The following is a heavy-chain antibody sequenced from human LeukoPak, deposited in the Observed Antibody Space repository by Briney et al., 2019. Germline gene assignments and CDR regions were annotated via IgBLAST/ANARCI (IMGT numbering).Heavy chain of an antibody. CDR1: GYTFTSYG. D-gene: IGHD2-15*01. CDR3: ARVRFDCSGGSCYPVAFDI. Sequence: ASVKVSCKASGYTFTSYGISWVRQAPGQGLEWMGWISAYNGNTNYAQKLQGRVTMTTDTSTSTAYMELRSLRSGDTAVYYCARVRFDCSGGSCYPVAFDIWGQGTMVTVSS. J-gene: IGHJ3*02. CDR2: ISAYNGNT. V-gene: IGHV1-18*04.